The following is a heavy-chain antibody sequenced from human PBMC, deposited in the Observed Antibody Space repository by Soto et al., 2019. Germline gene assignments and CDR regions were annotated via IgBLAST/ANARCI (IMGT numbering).Heavy chain of an antibody. CDR2: ISYDGSNK. CDR3: ARDRADSSGYYDSSFDY. Sequence: GGSLRLSCAASGFTFSSYAMHWVRQAPGKGLEWVAVISYDGSNKYYADSVKGRFTISRDNSKNTLYLQMNSLRAEDTAVYYCARDRADSSGYYDSSFDYWGQGTLVTVSS. V-gene: IGHV3-30-3*01. D-gene: IGHD3-22*01. CDR1: GFTFSSYA. J-gene: IGHJ4*02.